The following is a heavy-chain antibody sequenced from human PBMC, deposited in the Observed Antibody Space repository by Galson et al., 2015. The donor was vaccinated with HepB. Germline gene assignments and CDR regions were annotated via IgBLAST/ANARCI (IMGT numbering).Heavy chain of an antibody. CDR2: FDPEDGET. D-gene: IGHD2-15*01. Sequence: SVKVSCKVSGYTLTELSIHWVRQTPGKGLEWLGSFDPEDGETLYAQKFQGRVTMTEDTSTDTVYMELSSLRSEDTAVYYCATGRNPTISTIVGWFDPWGQGTLVTVSS. J-gene: IGHJ5*02. CDR1: GYTLTELS. CDR3: ATGRNPTISTIVGWFDP. V-gene: IGHV1-24*01.